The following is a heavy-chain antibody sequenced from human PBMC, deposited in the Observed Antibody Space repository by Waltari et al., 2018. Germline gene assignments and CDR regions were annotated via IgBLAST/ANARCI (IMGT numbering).Heavy chain of an antibody. V-gene: IGHV4-39*07. CDR1: GGSISSSSYY. CDR3: ARRNVWGIWYFDL. Sequence: QLQLQESGPGLVKPSETLSLTCTVSGGSISSSSYYWGWIRQPPGKGLEWIGSIYYSGSTYDNPSLKSRVTISVDTSKNQFSLKLSSVTAADTAVYYCARRNVWGIWYFDLWGRGTLVTVSS. D-gene: IGHD3-16*01. J-gene: IGHJ2*01. CDR2: IYYSGST.